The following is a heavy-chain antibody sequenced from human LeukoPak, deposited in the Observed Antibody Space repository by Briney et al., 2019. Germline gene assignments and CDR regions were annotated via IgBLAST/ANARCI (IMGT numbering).Heavy chain of an antibody. Sequence: ALVKVSCKVSGYTLTELSMHWVRQAPGKGLEWMGGFDPEDGETIYAQKFQGRVTMTEDTSTDTAYMELSSLRSEDTAVYYCATGAAGWLLYIRAFDIWGQGTMVTVSS. CDR3: ATGAAGWLLYIRAFDI. CDR1: GYTLTELS. D-gene: IGHD3-9*01. V-gene: IGHV1-24*01. J-gene: IGHJ3*02. CDR2: FDPEDGET.